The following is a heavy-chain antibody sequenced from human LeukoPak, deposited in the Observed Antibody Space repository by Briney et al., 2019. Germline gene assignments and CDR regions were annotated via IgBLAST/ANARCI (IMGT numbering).Heavy chain of an antibody. V-gene: IGHV3-66*01. CDR1: GFTVSSNY. CDR3: ARDRVSSWYYFDY. D-gene: IGHD6-13*01. Sequence: GGSLRLSSAASGFTVSSNYMSWVRQAPGKGLEWVSVIYGGSRTLYSDSVKGRFTISRDISKNTVYLQMSNLRAEDMAVYYCARDRVSSWYYFDYWGQGTLVTVSS. J-gene: IGHJ4*02. CDR2: IYGGSRT.